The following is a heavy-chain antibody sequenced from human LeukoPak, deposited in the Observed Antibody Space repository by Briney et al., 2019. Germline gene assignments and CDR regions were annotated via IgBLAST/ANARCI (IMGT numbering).Heavy chain of an antibody. J-gene: IGHJ4*02. CDR1: GGSLSSTSHY. V-gene: IGHV4-39*07. CDR2: VYYSGST. Sequence: SETLSLTCTVSGGSLSSTSHYWAWIRQPPGKGLEWVGSVYYSGSTYYNPSLKSRVTVSIDMSKNQFSLKLSSATAADTAMYSCARSCGYDFWSGNLLDYWGQGTLVTVSS. CDR3: ARSCGYDFWSGNLLDY. D-gene: IGHD3-3*01.